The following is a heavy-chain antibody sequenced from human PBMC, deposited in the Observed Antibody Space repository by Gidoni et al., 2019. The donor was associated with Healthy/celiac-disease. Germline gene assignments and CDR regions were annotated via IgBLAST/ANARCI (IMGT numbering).Heavy chain of an antibody. D-gene: IGHD1-26*01. Sequence: QMQLVQSGPEVKKPGTSVKVSCKASGFTFTSSVMQWVRRARGQRLEWIGLIVIGSGNTNSAQKFQERVTITRDMSTSTVYMELSSLRSEDTAVYYCAACGEEGGSCDFDFWGQGSLVTVSS. CDR1: GFTFTSSV. CDR2: IVIGSGNT. V-gene: IGHV1-58*02. CDR3: AACGEEGGSCDFDF. J-gene: IGHJ4*02.